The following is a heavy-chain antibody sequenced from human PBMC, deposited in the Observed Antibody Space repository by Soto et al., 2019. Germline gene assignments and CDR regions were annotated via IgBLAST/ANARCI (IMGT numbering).Heavy chain of an antibody. CDR3: ARERARWLQFLGRGMDV. D-gene: IGHD5-12*01. Sequence: GASVKVSCKASGYTFTSYCISWGRQAPGQGLEWMGWISAYNGNTNYAQKLQGRVTMTTDTSTSTAYMELRSLRSDDTAVYYCARERARWLQFLGRGMDVWGQGTTVTVSS. V-gene: IGHV1-18*01. CDR2: ISAYNGNT. J-gene: IGHJ6*02. CDR1: GYTFTSYC.